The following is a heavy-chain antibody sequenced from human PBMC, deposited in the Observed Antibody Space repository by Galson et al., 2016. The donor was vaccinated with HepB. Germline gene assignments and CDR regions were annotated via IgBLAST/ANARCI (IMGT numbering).Heavy chain of an antibody. CDR1: GYTLTDYW. CDR3: ARGPMAHYYGMDV. CDR2: INPGSGNR. J-gene: IGHJ6*02. V-gene: IGHV1-46*01. Sequence: SVKVSCKASGYTLTDYWMHWVRQAPGQGLEWLAIINPGSGNRFHAQKIQGRISMTTDTSTGTVTLELISLTLEDTAVYFCARGPMAHYYGMDVRGQGTTVTVSS. D-gene: IGHD3-10*01.